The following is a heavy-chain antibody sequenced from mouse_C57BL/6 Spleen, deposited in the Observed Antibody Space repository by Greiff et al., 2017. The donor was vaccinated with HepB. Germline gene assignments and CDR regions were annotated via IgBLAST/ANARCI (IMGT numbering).Heavy chain of an antibody. J-gene: IGHJ3*01. V-gene: IGHV1-59*01. Sequence: QVQLQQPGAELVRPGTSVKLSCKASGYTFTSYRMHWVKQRPGQGLEWIGVIDPSDSYTNYNQKFKGKATLTVDTSSSTAYMQLSSLTSEDSAVYYCARKENYGSSPGGFAYWGQGTLVTVSA. CDR1: GYTFTSYR. CDR3: ARKENYGSSPGGFAY. D-gene: IGHD1-1*01. CDR2: IDPSDSYT.